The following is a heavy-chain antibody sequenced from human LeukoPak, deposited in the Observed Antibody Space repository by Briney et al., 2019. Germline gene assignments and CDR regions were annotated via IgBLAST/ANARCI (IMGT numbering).Heavy chain of an antibody. CDR1: GLPFSTSW. CDR2: IKQDGSEK. J-gene: IGHJ6*02. V-gene: IGHV3-7*03. CDR3: AKDTPLFYHYYGIDV. Sequence: QPGGSLRLSCAASGLPFSTSWMTWVRQVPGMGLEWVANIKQDGSEKYYVDSVKGRFTISRDNSKNSLFLEMNSLRSEDTALYYCAKDTPLFYHYYGIDVWGQGTTVTVSS.